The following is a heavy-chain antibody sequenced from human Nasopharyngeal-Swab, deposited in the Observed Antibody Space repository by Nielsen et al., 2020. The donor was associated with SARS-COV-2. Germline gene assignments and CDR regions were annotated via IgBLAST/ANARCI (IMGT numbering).Heavy chain of an antibody. CDR3: AKDGAAAVGWFNWFDP. D-gene: IGHD6-13*01. Sequence: GESLKISCAASRFTFSSYAMSWVRQAPGKGLEWVSSISSSSSYIYYADSVKGRFTISRDNAKNSLYLQMNSLRDEDTAVYYCAKDGAAAVGWFNWFDPWGQGTLVTVSS. CDR1: RFTFSSYA. CDR2: ISSSSSYI. V-gene: IGHV3-21*01. J-gene: IGHJ5*02.